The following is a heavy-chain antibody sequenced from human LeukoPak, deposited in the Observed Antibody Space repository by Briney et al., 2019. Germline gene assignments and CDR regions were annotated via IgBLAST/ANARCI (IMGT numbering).Heavy chain of an antibody. CDR2: ISWNSGSI. Sequence: PGGSLRLSCAASGFTFDDYAMHWVRQDPGKGLEWVSGISWNSGSIGYADSVKGRFTISRDNAKNSLYLQMNSLRAEDTALYYCAKDVNYGGNGPFGYWGQGTLVTVSS. V-gene: IGHV3-9*01. J-gene: IGHJ4*02. CDR3: AKDVNYGGNGPFGY. D-gene: IGHD4-23*01. CDR1: GFTFDDYA.